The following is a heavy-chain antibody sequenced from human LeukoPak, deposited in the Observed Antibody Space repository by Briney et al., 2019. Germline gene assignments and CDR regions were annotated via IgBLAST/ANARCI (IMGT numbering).Heavy chain of an antibody. Sequence: GGSLRLSCEASGFTFSTYAMSWVRQASGKGLEWVSDISGSGSITYYADSVKGRFTISRDNSKNTLFLEMSSLRAEDTAVYYCAKQTRYDSPAGGRGFDYWGQGTLVTVSS. J-gene: IGHJ4*02. V-gene: IGHV3-23*01. CDR2: ISGSGSIT. CDR1: GFTFSTYA. D-gene: IGHD3-22*01. CDR3: AKQTRYDSPAGGRGFDY.